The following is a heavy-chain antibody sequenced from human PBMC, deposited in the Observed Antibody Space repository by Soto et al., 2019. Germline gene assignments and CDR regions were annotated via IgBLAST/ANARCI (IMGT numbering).Heavy chain of an antibody. J-gene: IGHJ3*02. V-gene: IGHV2-5*01. CDR1: GFSLSTNGVG. CDR2: IFWNCDK. CDR3: AHSPGRHADYIWGTYRYYRNDAFDI. Sequence: QITLKESGPTLVKPTQTLTLTCTFSGFSLSTNGVGVGWIRQPPGKALEFLALIFWNCDKRYGPSLKSRLTITNDTSTNQVVITMTNMDPVDTGTYYCAHSPGRHADYIWGTYRYYRNDAFDIWGQGTMVTVSS. D-gene: IGHD3-16*02.